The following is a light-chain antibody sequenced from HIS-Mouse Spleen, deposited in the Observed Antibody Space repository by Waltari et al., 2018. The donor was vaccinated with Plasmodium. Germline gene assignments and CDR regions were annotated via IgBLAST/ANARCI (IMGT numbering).Light chain of an antibody. CDR3: QQYNNWSFT. CDR2: GAS. CDR1: QSGRNN. J-gene: IGKJ3*01. V-gene: IGKV3-15*01. Sequence: EIVMTQSPATLSVSPGERATLSCRASQSGRNNLAWYQQKPDQAPRLLIYGASTRSTGIPARFSGSGSGTEFTLTISSLQSEDFAVYYCQQYNNWSFTFGPGTKVDIK.